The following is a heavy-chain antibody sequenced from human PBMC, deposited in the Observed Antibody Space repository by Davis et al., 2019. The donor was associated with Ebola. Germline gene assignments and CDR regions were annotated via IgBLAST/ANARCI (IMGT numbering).Heavy chain of an antibody. V-gene: IGHV3-33*03. CDR3: AKVGTMMTPGQQDYWYFDL. CDR2: IWYDGSNK. CDR1: GFTFSSYG. J-gene: IGHJ2*01. D-gene: IGHD3-22*01. Sequence: GESLKISCAASGFTFSSYGMHWVRQAPGKGLEWVAVIWYDGSNKYYADSVKGRFTISRDNPKNTLYLQMNSLRVEDTAIYYCAKVGTMMTPGQQDYWYFDLWGRGTLVTVSS.